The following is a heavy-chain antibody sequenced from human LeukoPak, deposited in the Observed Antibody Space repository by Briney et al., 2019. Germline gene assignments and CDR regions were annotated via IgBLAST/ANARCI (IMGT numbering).Heavy chain of an antibody. J-gene: IGHJ4*02. CDR1: GFTVGSNY. CDR2: LYSGGST. CDR3: ARGPCGGDCYSDY. V-gene: IGHV3-53*01. D-gene: IGHD2-21*02. Sequence: PGGSLRLSCTASGFTVGSNYMSWVRRAPGKGLEWVSVLYSGGSTYYADSVKGRFTISRDNSKNTLYLQMNSLRAEDTAVYYCARGPCGGDCYSDYWGQGTLVTVSS.